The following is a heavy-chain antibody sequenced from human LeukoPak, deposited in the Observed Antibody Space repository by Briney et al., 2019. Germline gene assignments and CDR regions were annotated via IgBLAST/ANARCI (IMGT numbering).Heavy chain of an antibody. D-gene: IGHD6-13*01. V-gene: IGHV5-51*01. J-gene: IGHJ5*01. Sequence: ESLKISCRGFGYSFTTYWIGWVRQVPGKGLEWMGIIYPGDPNTNTRYSPSFQGQVTISVDKSINTAYLQWVSLKASDTAIYYCARHLSLSDTSSCFDFWGRGTLVTVSS. CDR2: IYPGDPNTNT. CDR1: GYSFTTYW. CDR3: ARHLSLSDTSSCFDF.